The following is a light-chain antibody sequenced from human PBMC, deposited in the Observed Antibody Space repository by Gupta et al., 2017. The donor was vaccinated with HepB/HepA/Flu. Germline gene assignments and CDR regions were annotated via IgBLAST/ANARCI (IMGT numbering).Light chain of an antibody. CDR2: KAS. J-gene: IGKJ2*01. V-gene: IGKV1-5*03. CDR1: QSISIW. Sequence: DIQMTQSPSTLSASVGDRVTITCRASQSISIWLAWYQQKPGKVPKLLIYKASSVESGVPSRFSGSGSGTXFTLTIXSRQPDDSATYYCQQENSYSSTFGXGTKMEIK. CDR3: QQENSYSST.